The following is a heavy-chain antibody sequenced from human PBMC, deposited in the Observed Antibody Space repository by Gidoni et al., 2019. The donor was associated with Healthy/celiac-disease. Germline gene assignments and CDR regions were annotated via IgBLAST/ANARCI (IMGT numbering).Heavy chain of an antibody. CDR1: GFTFSSYG. V-gene: IGHV3-33*01. CDR2: IVYDGSNK. CDR3: ARDVTTGDYFDY. D-gene: IGHD4-4*01. J-gene: IGHJ4*02. Sequence: QVQLVESGGGVFQPGRSLRLSCASSGFTFSSYGMQWVSQAPGKGLEWVAVIVYDGSNKYYADSVKGRFTISRDNSKNTLYLQMNSLRAEDTAVYYCARDVTTGDYFDYWGQGTLVTVSS.